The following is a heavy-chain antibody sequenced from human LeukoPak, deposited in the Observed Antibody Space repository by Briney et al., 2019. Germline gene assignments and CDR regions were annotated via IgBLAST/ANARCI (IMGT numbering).Heavy chain of an antibody. D-gene: IGHD5-24*01. CDR2: INHSGST. CDR3: AGLRVEMATIEKKVGSFFPC. J-gene: IGHJ4*02. Sequence: SETLSLTCAVYGGSFSGYYWSWIRQPPGKGLEWIGEINHSGSTNYNPSLKSRVTISVDTSKNQFSLKLSSVTAADTAVYYCAGLRVEMATIEKKVGSFFPCWGQGTLVTVSS. V-gene: IGHV4-34*01. CDR1: GGSFSGYY.